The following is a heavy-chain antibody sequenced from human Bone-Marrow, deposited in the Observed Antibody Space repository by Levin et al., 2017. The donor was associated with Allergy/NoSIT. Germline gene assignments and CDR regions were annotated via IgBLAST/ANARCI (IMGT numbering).Heavy chain of an antibody. Sequence: SGPTLVKPTQTLTVTCTFSGFSLTTNQVGVGWIRQSPGKALEWLALIYWNDDQYYSPSLKSRLTITKDTSKNQVVLTLTNVGPLETATYYCAHTGSYFWGAYSYWGRGTLVTVSS. CDR3: AHTGSYFWGAYSY. CDR2: IYWNDDQ. CDR1: GFSLTTNQVG. D-gene: IGHD3-3*01. V-gene: IGHV2-5*01. J-gene: IGHJ4*02.